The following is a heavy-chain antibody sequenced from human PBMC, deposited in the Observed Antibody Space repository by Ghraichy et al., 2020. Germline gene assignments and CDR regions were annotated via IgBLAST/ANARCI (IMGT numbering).Heavy chain of an antibody. V-gene: IGHV4-59*01. CDR1: GGSISSYY. J-gene: IGHJ4*02. CDR3: AREGNSYDY. Sequence: SETLALTCTVSGGSISSYYWSWIRQPPGKGLEWIGYIYYSGSTNYNPSLKSRVTISVDTSKNQFSLKLSSVTAADTAVYYCAREGNSYDYWGQGTLVTVSS. D-gene: IGHD5-18*01. CDR2: IYYSGST.